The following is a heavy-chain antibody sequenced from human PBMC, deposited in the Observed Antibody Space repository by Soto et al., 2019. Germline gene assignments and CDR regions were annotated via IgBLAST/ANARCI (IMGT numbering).Heavy chain of an antibody. CDR3: ARGQYQLLLLAFDF. CDR2: ISGRGSTM. D-gene: IGHD2-2*01. V-gene: IGHV3-48*03. J-gene: IGHJ3*01. CDR1: GFTFSNYE. Sequence: EVQLVESGGGLVQPGGSLRLSCAASGFTFSNYEMNWVRQAPGKGLEWVSYISGRGSTMTYADSVKGRFTISRDNAKNSLYLQMNSLRAEDTAVYYCARGQYQLLLLAFDFWGQGTMVTVSS.